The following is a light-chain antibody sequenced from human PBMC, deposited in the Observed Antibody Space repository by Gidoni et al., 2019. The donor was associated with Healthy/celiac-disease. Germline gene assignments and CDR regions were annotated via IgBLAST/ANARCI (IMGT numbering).Light chain of an antibody. J-gene: IGKJ1*01. V-gene: IGKV2-28*01. CDR2: LGS. CDR3: MQNLQTWT. Sequence: IVMTQSPLSLSVTPGEPASISCRSSQNLLHSNGNNYLDWYLQKPGQSPQLLIYLGSNRASGVPDRFSGSGSGTDFTLKISRVEAEDVGVYYCMQNLQTWTFGQGTKVEIK. CDR1: QNLLHSNGNNY.